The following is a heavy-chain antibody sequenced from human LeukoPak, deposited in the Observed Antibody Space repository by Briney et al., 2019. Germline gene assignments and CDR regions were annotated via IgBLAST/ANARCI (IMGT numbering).Heavy chain of an antibody. CDR2: ISGSGGST. J-gene: IGHJ3*02. D-gene: IGHD2-21*02. Sequence: PGGSLRLSCAASGFTFSSYAMSWVRQAPGKGLGWVSAISGSGGSTYYADSVKGRFTISRDNSKNTLYLQMNSLRAEDTAVYYCAKEMYCGGDCYYGDAFDIWGQGTMVTVSS. V-gene: IGHV3-23*01. CDR3: AKEMYCGGDCYYGDAFDI. CDR1: GFTFSSYA.